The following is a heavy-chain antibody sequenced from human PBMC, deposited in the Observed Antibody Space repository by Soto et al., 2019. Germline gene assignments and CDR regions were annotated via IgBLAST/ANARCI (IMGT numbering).Heavy chain of an antibody. J-gene: IGHJ3*02. Sequence: PGGSLRLSCAASGFICSSYDMSWVHQAPGKGLEWVSTILVGGSTHYPDSVKGRFTISRDNSKNTVFLQMNSLTAGDTAVYYCAKATATGGGAFDICGQGTMVTVSS. CDR3: AKATATGGGAFDI. CDR1: GFICSSYD. CDR2: ILVGGST. D-gene: IGHD2-8*02. V-gene: IGHV3-23*01.